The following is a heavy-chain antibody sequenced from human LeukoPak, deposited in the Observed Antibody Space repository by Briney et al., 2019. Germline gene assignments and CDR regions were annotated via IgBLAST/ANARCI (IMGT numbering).Heavy chain of an antibody. V-gene: IGHV1-69*04. J-gene: IGHJ4*02. CDR1: GGTFSSYA. D-gene: IGHD3-22*01. CDR3: ASRYYYDSSGYYQFDY. CDR2: IIPILGIA. Sequence: SVKVSCKASGGTFSSYAISWVRQAPGQGLEWMGRIIPILGIANYAQKFQGRVTITADKSTSTAYMELSSLRSEDTAVYYCASRYYYDSSGYYQFDYWGQGTLVTVSS.